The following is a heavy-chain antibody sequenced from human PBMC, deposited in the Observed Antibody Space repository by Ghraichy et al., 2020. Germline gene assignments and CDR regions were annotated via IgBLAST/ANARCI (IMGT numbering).Heavy chain of an antibody. CDR1: GFTFSDSY. Sequence: GESLNISCAASGFTFSDSYMSWIRQAPGKGLEWVSYISSSGSTIYYADSAKGRFTISRDNAKNSLYLQMNSLRAEDTAVYYCARDRPLLDSSGYYPVLADYWGQGTLVTVSS. V-gene: IGHV3-11*01. CDR3: ARDRPLLDSSGYYPVLADY. J-gene: IGHJ4*02. D-gene: IGHD3-22*01. CDR2: ISSSGSTI.